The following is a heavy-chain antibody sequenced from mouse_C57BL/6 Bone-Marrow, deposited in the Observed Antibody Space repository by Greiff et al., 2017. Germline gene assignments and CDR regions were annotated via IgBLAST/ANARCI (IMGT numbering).Heavy chain of an antibody. CDR2: ISNLAYSI. J-gene: IGHJ1*03. CDR1: GFTFSDYG. Sequence: EVQGVEPGGGLVQPGGSLKLSCAASGFTFSDYGMAWVRQAPRKGPEWVAFISNLAYSIYYADTVTGRFTISRENAKNTLYLEMSSLRSEDTAMFYCAGRGYYGSHWYIDVWGKGTTVTVSS. CDR3: AGRGYYGSHWYIDV. D-gene: IGHD2-1*01. V-gene: IGHV5-15*01.